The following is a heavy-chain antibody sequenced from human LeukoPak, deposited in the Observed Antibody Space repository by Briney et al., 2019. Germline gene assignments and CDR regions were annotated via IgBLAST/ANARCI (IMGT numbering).Heavy chain of an antibody. D-gene: IGHD1-14*01. Sequence: SVKGRVTISRDNSKNTLFLHMTSLRADDTALYYCARTAYSENRNAKVFYNWGRGTLVTVSS. CDR3: ARTAYSENRNAKVFYN. J-gene: IGHJ4*02. V-gene: IGHV3-23*01.